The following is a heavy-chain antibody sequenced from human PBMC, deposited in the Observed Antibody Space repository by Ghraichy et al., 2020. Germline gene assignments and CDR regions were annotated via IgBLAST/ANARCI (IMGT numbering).Heavy chain of an antibody. V-gene: IGHV4-34*01. D-gene: IGHD3-22*01. CDR3: ARGRGYYYDSSSRGRSHYFDY. J-gene: IGHJ4*02. CDR2: INHSGST. Sequence: SETLSLTCAVYGGSFSGYYWSWIRQPPGKGLEWIGEINHSGSTNYNPSLKSRVTISVDTSKNQFSLKLSSVTAADTAVYYCARGRGYYYDSSSRGRSHYFDYWGQGTLVTVSS. CDR1: GGSFSGYY.